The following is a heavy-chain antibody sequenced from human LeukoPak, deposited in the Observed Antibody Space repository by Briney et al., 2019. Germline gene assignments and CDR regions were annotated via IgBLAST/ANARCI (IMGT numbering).Heavy chain of an antibody. CDR1: GFTFSRHG. CDR3: ARDAGRRFDY. CDR2: IWYDATNK. J-gene: IGHJ4*02. D-gene: IGHD6-13*01. Sequence: GGSLRLSCSASGFTFSRHGMHRVRQAPGKGLEWVAVIWYDATNKYYADSVKGRFTVSRDNSKNTLYLQMNSLRAEDTAVYYCARDAGRRFDYWGQGTLVTVSS. V-gene: IGHV3-33*01.